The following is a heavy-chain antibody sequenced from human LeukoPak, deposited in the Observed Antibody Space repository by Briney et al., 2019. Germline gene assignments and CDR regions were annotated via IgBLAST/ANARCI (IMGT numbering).Heavy chain of an antibody. Sequence: PSETLSLTCTVSGGSISSYYWSWIRQPPGKGLEWIGYIYYSGSTNYNPSLKSRVTISVDTSKNQFSLKLSSVTAADTAVYYCARNYDSSGYYGIYYYYYGMDVWGQGTTVTVSS. D-gene: IGHD3-22*01. J-gene: IGHJ6*02. CDR1: GGSISSYY. CDR2: IYYSGST. CDR3: ARNYDSSGYYGIYYYYYGMDV. V-gene: IGHV4-59*08.